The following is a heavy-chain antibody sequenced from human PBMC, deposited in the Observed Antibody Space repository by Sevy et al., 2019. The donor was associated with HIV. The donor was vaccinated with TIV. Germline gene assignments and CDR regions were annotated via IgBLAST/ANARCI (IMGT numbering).Heavy chain of an antibody. D-gene: IGHD3-22*01. CDR3: AITREYYSDSSGYFDY. CDR1: GYTLTEFS. CDR2: FDPEDAKT. V-gene: IGHV1-24*01. J-gene: IGHJ4*02. Sequence: ASVKVSCKISGYTLTEFSMHWVRQVPGKGLEWKGSFDPEDAKTIYAQKFQGRVTMTEDTSTDTAYMELRSLRSEDTAMYYCAITREYYSDSSGYFDYWGQGTLVTVSS.